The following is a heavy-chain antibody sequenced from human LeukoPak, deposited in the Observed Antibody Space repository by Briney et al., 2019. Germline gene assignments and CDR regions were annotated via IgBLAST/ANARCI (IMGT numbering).Heavy chain of an antibody. CDR3: ARAYSSSWCDAFDI. CDR2: IYHSGSA. V-gene: IGHV4-38-2*02. J-gene: IGHJ3*02. CDR1: DYSISSGYY. Sequence: SETLSLTCTVSDYSISSGYYWGWIRQSPGKGLEWIGTIYHSGSAYYNPSLKSRVTISVDTSKNQFSLRLTSVTAADTAVYYCARAYSSSWCDAFDIWGQGTMVTVSS. D-gene: IGHD6-13*01.